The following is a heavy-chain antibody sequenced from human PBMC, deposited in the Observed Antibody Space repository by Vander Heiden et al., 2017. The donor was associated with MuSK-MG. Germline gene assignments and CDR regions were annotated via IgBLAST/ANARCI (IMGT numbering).Heavy chain of an antibody. D-gene: IGHD3-3*01. CDR3: ARGYDFWSGSYYFDY. Sequence: QVQLQESGPGLVKPSQTLSLPCPVSGRSISSGGYYWSWIRQHPGKGLEWIGYIYYSGSTYYNPSLKSRVTISVDTSKNQFSLKLSSVTAADTAVYYCARGYDFWSGSYYFDYWGQGTLVTVSS. CDR2: IYYSGST. J-gene: IGHJ4*02. CDR1: GRSISSGGYY. V-gene: IGHV4-31*03.